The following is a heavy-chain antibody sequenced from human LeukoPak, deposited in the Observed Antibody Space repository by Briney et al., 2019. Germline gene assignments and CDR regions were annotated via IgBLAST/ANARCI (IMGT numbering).Heavy chain of an antibody. CDR3: ARDLFGAMRAFDI. Sequence: PSGTLSLTCAVSGGSISSSNWCCWVRQPPRKGLEWIGENYHSRSNNYNPSLKSRVTISVDKSKNQFSLKLSSVTAADTAVYYCARDLFGAMRAFDIWGQGTMVTVSS. V-gene: IGHV4-4*02. D-gene: IGHD3-10*01. CDR1: GGSISSSNW. CDR2: NYHSRSN. J-gene: IGHJ3*02.